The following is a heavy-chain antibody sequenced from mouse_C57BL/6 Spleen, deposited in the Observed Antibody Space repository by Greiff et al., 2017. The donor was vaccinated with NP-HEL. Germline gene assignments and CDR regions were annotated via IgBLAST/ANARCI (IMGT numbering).Heavy chain of an antibody. CDR1: GYAFSSYW. CDR2: IYPGDGDT. CDR3: ARGGDYGNWYFDV. V-gene: IGHV1-80*01. Sequence: VQLQQSGAELVKPGASVKISCKASGYAFSSYWMNWVKQRPGKGLEWIGQIYPGDGDTNYNGKFKGKATLTADKSSSTAYMQLSSLTSEDSAVYFCARGGDYGNWYFDVWGTGTTVTVSS. D-gene: IGHD2-1*01. J-gene: IGHJ1*03.